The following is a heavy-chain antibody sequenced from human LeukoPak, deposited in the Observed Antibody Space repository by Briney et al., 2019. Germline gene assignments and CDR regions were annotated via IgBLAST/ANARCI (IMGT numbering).Heavy chain of an antibody. J-gene: IGHJ4*02. Sequence: SETLSLTCTVSGGSISTYYWSWIRQPPGKGLEWIGYIYYSGNTNCNPSLKSRVTISIDTSENQFSLKLTSVTAADTAVYYCARVGSGSFDYWGQGTLVTVSS. D-gene: IGHD3-10*01. V-gene: IGHV4-59*01. CDR1: GGSISTYY. CDR2: IYYSGNT. CDR3: ARVGSGSFDY.